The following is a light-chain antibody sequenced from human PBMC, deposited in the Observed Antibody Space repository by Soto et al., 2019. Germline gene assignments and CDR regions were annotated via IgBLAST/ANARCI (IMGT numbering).Light chain of an antibody. CDR2: EVS. CDR1: TSDIGGYNY. Sequence: QSALTQPASVSGSPGQSLTISCTGTTSDIGGYNYVSWYQHHPGKAPRLVIYEVSKRPSGVSNRCSGSKSGNTASLNISGLQGEDEADYYCSSYIFSGTLVVFCGGTQLTVL. CDR3: SSYIFSGTLVV. V-gene: IGLV2-14*01. J-gene: IGLJ2*01.